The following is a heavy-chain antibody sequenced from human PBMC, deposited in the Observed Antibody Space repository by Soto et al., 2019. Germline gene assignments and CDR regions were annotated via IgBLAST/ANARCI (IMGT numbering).Heavy chain of an antibody. J-gene: IGHJ5*01. V-gene: IGHV3-48*02. CDR2: ISTTSFTI. Sequence: PGGSLRLSCAASGFSFSTYDMDWLRQAPGRGPEWIAHISTTSFTIYYADSVKGRFTISRDNAQNSLYLEMNSLRDEDTAVYYCARDRCYDGTCYSASDSWGQGTLVTVSS. CDR1: GFSFSTYD. CDR3: ARDRCYDGTCYSASDS. D-gene: IGHD2-15*01.